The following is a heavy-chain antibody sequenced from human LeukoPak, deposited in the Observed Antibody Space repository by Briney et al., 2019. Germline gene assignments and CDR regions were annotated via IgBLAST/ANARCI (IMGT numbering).Heavy chain of an antibody. CDR2: IYYSGST. Sequence: PSETLSLTCTVSGGSTSSYYWSWIRQPPGKGLEWIGYIYYSGSTNYNPSLKSRVTISLDTSKNQFSLKLSSVTAADTAVYYCARDGRVGGRGSGIDYWGQGTLVTVSS. CDR1: GGSTSSYY. CDR3: ARDGRVGGRGSGIDY. V-gene: IGHV4-59*01. J-gene: IGHJ4*02. D-gene: IGHD3-10*01.